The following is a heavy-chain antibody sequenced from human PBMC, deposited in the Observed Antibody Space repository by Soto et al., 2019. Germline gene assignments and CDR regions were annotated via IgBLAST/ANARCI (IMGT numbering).Heavy chain of an antibody. CDR2: ISSSGIP. J-gene: IGHJ4*02. Sequence: PSETLSLTCNVSGASMNNYFWSWIRQAPGRGLEWIGYISSSGIPTYTPSLKSRLTISVDASKNELSLKLNSMAAADTATYYCARREIQGPIDYWGQGTLVTVSS. CDR1: GASMNNYF. CDR3: ARREIQGPIDY. D-gene: IGHD1-26*01. V-gene: IGHV4-59*01.